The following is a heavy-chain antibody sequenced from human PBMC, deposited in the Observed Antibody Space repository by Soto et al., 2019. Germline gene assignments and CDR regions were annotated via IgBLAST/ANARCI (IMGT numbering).Heavy chain of an antibody. J-gene: IGHJ4*01. D-gene: IGHD3-22*01. V-gene: IGHV3-21*01. CDR2: ISSSSSYI. CDR1: GFTFNTFT. Sequence: EVQLVESGGGLVKPGGSLRLSCATSGFTFNTFTMNWVRQAPGKGLEWVSSISSSSSYIYYANSMKGRFTISRDNAKNTLYLQMSSLRVEDTAVYYCARSLETDSSGYYGASDRSSPFYWGHGTLVTVSS. CDR3: ARSLETDSSGYYGASDRSSPFY.